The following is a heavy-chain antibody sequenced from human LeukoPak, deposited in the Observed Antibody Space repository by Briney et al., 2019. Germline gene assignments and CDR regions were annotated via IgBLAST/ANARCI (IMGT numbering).Heavy chain of an antibody. J-gene: IGHJ3*02. D-gene: IGHD6-13*01. V-gene: IGHV1-69*13. CDR3: ASMYSSSRHHAFDI. CDR2: IIPIFGTA. CDR1: GGTFSSYA. Sequence: ASVKVSCKASGGTFSSYAISWVRQAPGQGLEWMGGIIPIFGTANYAQKFQGRVTITADESTSTAYMELSSLRSEDTAVYYCASMYSSSRHHAFDIWGQGTMVTVSS.